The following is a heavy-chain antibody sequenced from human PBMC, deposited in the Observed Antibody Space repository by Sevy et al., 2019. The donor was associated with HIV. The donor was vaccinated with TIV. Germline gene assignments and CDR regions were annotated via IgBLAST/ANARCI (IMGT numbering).Heavy chain of an antibody. Sequence: GGSLRLSCEASGFTFSHYAIHWVRQAPGKGLEWLALIWYNGSKKYYVDSVKGRFTISRDNSKNTVYLQMNSLRADDTALYYWAGDSYDYFREGFRPPRTDFDYWGQGTLVTVSS. D-gene: IGHD3-16*02. CDR3: AGDSYDYFREGFRPPRTDFDY. V-gene: IGHV3-33*01. CDR2: IWYNGSKK. CDR1: GFTFSHYA. J-gene: IGHJ4*02.